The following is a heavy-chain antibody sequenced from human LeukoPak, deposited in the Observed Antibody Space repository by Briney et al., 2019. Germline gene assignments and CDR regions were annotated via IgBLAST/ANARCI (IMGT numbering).Heavy chain of an antibody. J-gene: IGHJ4*02. Sequence: GASVKVSCKASGGTFSNSAVSWVRQAPGQGLEWMGRVIPILDITDYGQNKAQTFQGRVTITADRSTGTAYMELSSLRSEDTAMYYCASGDSYGHEPPFDYWGQGTLVTVSS. CDR1: GGTFSNSA. CDR2: VIPILDIT. V-gene: IGHV1-69*04. CDR3: ASGDSYGHEPPFDY. D-gene: IGHD5-18*01.